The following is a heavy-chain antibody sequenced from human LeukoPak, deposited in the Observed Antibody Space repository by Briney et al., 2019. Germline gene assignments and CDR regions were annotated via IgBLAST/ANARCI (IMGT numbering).Heavy chain of an antibody. D-gene: IGHD4-11*01. CDR3: AGEAAYDYSNYHWFDP. J-gene: IGHJ5*02. CDR2: ISHSSRTI. CDR1: GFTFSSYS. Sequence: PEGSLRLSCAASGFTFSSYSMNWARQAPGKGLEWVSYISHSSRTIYYADSVKGRFTISRDNAKNSLYLQMNSLRAEDSAVYYCAGEAAYDYSNYHWFDPWGQGTLVTVSS. V-gene: IGHV3-48*01.